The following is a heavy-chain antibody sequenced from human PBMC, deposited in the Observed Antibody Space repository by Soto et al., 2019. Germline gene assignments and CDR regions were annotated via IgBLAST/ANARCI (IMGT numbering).Heavy chain of an antibody. V-gene: IGHV4-34*01. Sequence: SETLSLTCAVYGGSFSGYYWSWIRQPPGKGLEWIGEINHSGSTNYNPSLKSRVTISVDTSKNQFSLKLSSVTAADTAGYYWARPRGIAARDAFDIWGQGTMVTVSS. D-gene: IGHD6-6*01. CDR2: INHSGST. J-gene: IGHJ3*02. CDR3: ARPRGIAARDAFDI. CDR1: GGSFSGYY.